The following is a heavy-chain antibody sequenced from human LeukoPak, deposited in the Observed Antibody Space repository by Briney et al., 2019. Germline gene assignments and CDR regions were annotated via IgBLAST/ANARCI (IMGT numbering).Heavy chain of an antibody. D-gene: IGHD6-6*01. J-gene: IGHJ5*02. CDR1: GGSISSGGYY. V-gene: IGHV4-30-2*01. CDR3: ARSDSSSSGSNWFDP. CDR2: IYHSGST. Sequence: PSQTLSLTCTVSGGSISSGGYYWSWIRQPPGKGLEWIGYIYHSGSTYYNPSLKSRVTISVDRSKNQFSLKLSSVTAADTAVYYCARSDSSSSGSNWFDPWGQGTLVTVSS.